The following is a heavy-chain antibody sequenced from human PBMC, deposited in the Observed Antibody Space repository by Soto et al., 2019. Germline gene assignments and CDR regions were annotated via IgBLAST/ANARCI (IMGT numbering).Heavy chain of an antibody. V-gene: IGHV3-23*01. J-gene: IGHJ6*03. D-gene: IGHD2-2*01. Sequence: EVQLLESGGNLVEPGGSLRLSCVVSGFTFGSYAMSWVRQAPEKGPEWVAILGGDGFTTYYADSVRGRFTISGDKSKSTLFLHMNSLRADDTGVYYCATALRPSLNFFYYMDVWGRGTSVIVSS. CDR1: GFTFGSYA. CDR3: ATALRPSLNFFYYMDV. CDR2: LGGDGFTT.